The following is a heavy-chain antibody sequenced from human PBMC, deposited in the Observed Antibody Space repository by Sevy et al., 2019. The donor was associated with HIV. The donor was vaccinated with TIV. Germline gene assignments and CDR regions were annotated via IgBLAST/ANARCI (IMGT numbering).Heavy chain of an antibody. CDR1: GFSFDSYG. Sequence: GGSLRLSCAVSGFSFDSYGMTWVRQAPGKGLEWVSGISGSGTRTYYADSVKGRFIISRDNSKNTLCLQINSLRSEDNALFYLGKGGGANYDPDEIGYYFYYYNMDVWGKGTTVTVSS. V-gene: IGHV3-23*01. D-gene: IGHD3-22*01. CDR2: ISGSGTRT. CDR3: GKGGGANYDPDEIGYYFYYYNMDV. J-gene: IGHJ6*03.